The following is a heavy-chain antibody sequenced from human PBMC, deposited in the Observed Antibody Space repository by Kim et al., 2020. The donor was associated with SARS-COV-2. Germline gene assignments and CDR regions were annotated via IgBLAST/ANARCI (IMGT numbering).Heavy chain of an antibody. CDR1: GFTFSSYA. CDR2: ISYDGSNK. Sequence: GGSLRLSCAASGFTFSSYAMHWVRQAPGKGLEWVAVISYDGSNKYYADSVKGRFTISRDNSKNTLYLQMNSLRAEDTAVYYCARDIIAVDPRTHYYYYYYGMDVWGQGTTVTVSS. CDR3: ARDIIAVDPRTHYYYYYYGMDV. J-gene: IGHJ6*02. D-gene: IGHD6-19*01. V-gene: IGHV3-30*04.